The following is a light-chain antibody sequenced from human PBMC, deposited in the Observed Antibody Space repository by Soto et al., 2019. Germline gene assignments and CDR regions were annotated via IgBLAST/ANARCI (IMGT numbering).Light chain of an antibody. J-gene: IGKJ1*01. V-gene: IGKV3-20*01. CDR3: QQYGGSPRT. CDR2: GAS. Sequence: EIVLTKSPGTLSLSPRERATLSCRASQSVSSSYLAWYQQKPGQAPRLLIYGASTRATGIPARFSGSGSGTDFTLTISRLEPEDFAVYYCQQYGGSPRTFGQGTKVDIK. CDR1: QSVSSSY.